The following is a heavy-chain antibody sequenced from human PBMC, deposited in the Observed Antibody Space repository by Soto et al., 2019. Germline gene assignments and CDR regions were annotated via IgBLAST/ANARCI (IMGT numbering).Heavy chain of an antibody. CDR1: GYSISSSNW. CDR3: ARREIQGPIDY. V-gene: IGHV4-28*01. CDR2: IYYSGTT. D-gene: IGHD1-26*01. Sequence: QVQLQESGPGLVKPSDTLSLTCAVSGYSISSSNWWGWIRQPPGKGLEWIGYIYYSGTTYYNPSLTSRVTLSVDTSKNQFSLKLTSVTAVDTAVYYCARREIQGPIDYWGQGTLVTVSS. J-gene: IGHJ4*02.